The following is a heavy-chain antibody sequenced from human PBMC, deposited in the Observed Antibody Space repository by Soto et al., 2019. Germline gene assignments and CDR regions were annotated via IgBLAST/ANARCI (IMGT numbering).Heavy chain of an antibody. CDR1: GCSFTSYW. CDR3: ARLFGSNTGSYPDPY. D-gene: IGHD1-26*01. Sequence: GESLRISCKCSGCSFTSYWIGWVRHMPGKGLEWMGIIYPGDSNTRYSPSFQGQVTISADKSISTAYLQWSSLKASDTAMYYCARLFGSNTGSYPDPYWGQGTLVTV. J-gene: IGHJ4*02. CDR2: IYPGDSNT. V-gene: IGHV5-51*01.